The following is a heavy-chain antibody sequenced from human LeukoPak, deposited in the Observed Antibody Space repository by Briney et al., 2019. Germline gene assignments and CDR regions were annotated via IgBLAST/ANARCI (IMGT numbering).Heavy chain of an antibody. CDR1: GVSISSSSYY. V-gene: IGHV4-39*01. CDR3: ARSGNSGFDY. Sequence: SETLSLTCTVSGVSISSSSYYRGWIRQSPGKGLEWIGSIYYSGTTYYNPSLKSRVTVSVDTSKNQFFLKLRSVTAADTTVYYCARSGNSGFDYWGQGTLVTVSS. CDR2: IYYSGTT. J-gene: IGHJ4*02. D-gene: IGHD3-10*01.